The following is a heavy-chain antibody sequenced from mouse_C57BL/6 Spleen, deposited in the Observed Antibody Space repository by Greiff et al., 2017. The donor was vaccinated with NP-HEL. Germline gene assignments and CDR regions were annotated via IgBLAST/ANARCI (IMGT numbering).Heavy chain of an antibody. Sequence: EVKLVESGGGLVQPGGSMKLSCAASGFTFSDAWMDWVRQSPEKGLEWVAEIRNKANNHATYYAESVKGRFTISRYDSKSSVYLQMNSLRAEDTGIYYCTRIYYDYAGYFDVWGTGTTVTVSS. CDR2: IRNKANNHAT. CDR1: GFTFSDAW. J-gene: IGHJ1*03. CDR3: TRIYYDYAGYFDV. D-gene: IGHD2-4*01. V-gene: IGHV6-6*01.